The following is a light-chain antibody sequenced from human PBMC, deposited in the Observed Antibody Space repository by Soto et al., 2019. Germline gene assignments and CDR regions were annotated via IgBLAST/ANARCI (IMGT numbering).Light chain of an antibody. J-gene: IGKJ1*01. CDR2: DAS. CDR3: QQRVT. Sequence: EIVMTQSPDTLSLPPGARAPLSCRASQSISSYLAWYQQKPGQAPRLLIYDASSRATGIPARFSGSGSGTDFTLTISSLEPEDFAVYYCQQRVTFGQGTKVDIK. V-gene: IGKV3-11*01. CDR1: QSISSY.